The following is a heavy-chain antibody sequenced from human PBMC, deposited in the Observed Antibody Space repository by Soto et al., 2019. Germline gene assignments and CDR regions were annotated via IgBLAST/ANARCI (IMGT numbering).Heavy chain of an antibody. D-gene: IGHD1-1*01. CDR2: IIPIFGTA. CDR3: ARKMDWNAPLFD. J-gene: IGHJ4*02. CDR1: GGTFSSYA. Sequence: QVQLVQSGAEVKKPGYSVKVSCKASGGTFSSYAISWVRQAPGQGLEWMGGIIPIFGTANYAQKFRGRVTITADESTSTAYMELSSLRSEDTAVYYCARKMDWNAPLFDWGQGTLVTVSS. V-gene: IGHV1-69*12.